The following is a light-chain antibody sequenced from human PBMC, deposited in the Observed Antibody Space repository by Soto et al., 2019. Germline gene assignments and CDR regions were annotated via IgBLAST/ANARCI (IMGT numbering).Light chain of an antibody. CDR2: SDN. Sequence: QSALTQPPSASGTLGQRVTISCSGGSSNIGKNYVYWYQQLPGMAHKLLIYSDNQRPSGVPDRFSGSKSGTSASLAIGGLRSEDEADYYFAAWDDRFSGYGFGSGSKVTVL. J-gene: IGLJ6*01. V-gene: IGLV1-47*02. CDR1: SSNIGKNY. CDR3: AAWDDRFSGYG.